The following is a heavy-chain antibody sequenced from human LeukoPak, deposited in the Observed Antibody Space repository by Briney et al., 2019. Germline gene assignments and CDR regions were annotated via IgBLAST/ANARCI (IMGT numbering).Heavy chain of an antibody. CDR1: GFSFSTYW. D-gene: IGHD5-12*01. Sequence: GGSLRLSCAASGFSFSTYWMHWVRQAPGMGLVWVSRSNGDGTDTIYADSVKGRFTISRDKAKNTLYLQMNSLRAEDTAVYYCARALHIVAPRGDDAFDIWGQGTMVTVSS. J-gene: IGHJ3*02. CDR2: SNGDGTDT. V-gene: IGHV3-74*01. CDR3: ARALHIVAPRGDDAFDI.